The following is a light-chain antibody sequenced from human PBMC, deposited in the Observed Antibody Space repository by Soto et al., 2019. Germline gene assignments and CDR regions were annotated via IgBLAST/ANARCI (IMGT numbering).Light chain of an antibody. V-gene: IGKV3-11*01. CDR3: HQRSNWPLT. CDR2: DTS. CDR1: QTVSNNY. Sequence: EIVLTQSPGTLSLSPGERATLSCRASQTVSNNYLAWYQQKPGQAPRLXIYDTSNRATGIPARFSGSGSGTEFTLTISSLEPEDFEVYYCHQRSNWPLTFGGGTKVDIK. J-gene: IGKJ4*01.